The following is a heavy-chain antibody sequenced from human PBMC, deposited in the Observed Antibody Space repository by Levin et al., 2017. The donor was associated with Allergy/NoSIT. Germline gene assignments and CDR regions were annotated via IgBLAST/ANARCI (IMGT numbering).Heavy chain of an antibody. D-gene: IGHD2-8*01. Sequence: PGGSLRLSCAASGFTFSSYGMHWVRQAQGKGLEWVAVIWYDGSDKYYADSVKGRFTISRDNSKNTLYLQMNSLRAEDTAVYYCVPVCTSGVCPMDHWGQGTLVTVSS. CDR1: GFTFSSYG. CDR3: VPVCTSGVCPMDH. CDR2: IWYDGSDK. J-gene: IGHJ4*02. V-gene: IGHV3-33*01.